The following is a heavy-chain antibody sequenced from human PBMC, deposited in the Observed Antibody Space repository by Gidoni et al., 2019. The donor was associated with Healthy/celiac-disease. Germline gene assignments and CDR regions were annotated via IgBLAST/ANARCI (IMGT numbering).Heavy chain of an antibody. D-gene: IGHD2-2*01. V-gene: IGHV4-34*01. CDR3: ASRGMDCSSTSCYWFDP. Sequence: QVQLPQWGAGLLKPSETLSLTCAVYGGSFSCYYWSWIRQPPGKGLEWIGEINHSGSTNYNPSLKSRFTISVDTSKNQFALKLSSVTAADTAVYYGASRGMDCSSTSCYWFDPWGQGTLVTVSS. CDR1: GGSFSCYY. J-gene: IGHJ5*02. CDR2: INHSGST.